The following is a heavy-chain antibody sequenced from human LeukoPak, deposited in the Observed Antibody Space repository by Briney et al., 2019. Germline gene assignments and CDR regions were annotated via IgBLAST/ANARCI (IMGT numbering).Heavy chain of an antibody. CDR1: GFLFSSYW. D-gene: IGHD2-2*01. CDR2: IKQDESQK. CDR3: ARVGPPAASDY. Sequence: PGGSPRLSCAASGFLFSSYWMTWVRQAPGKGLEWVANIKQDESQKYYVDSVKGRFTISRDNAKRSLYLQMNSLRAEDTAMYYCARVGPPAASDYWGQGTLVTVSS. V-gene: IGHV3-7*01. J-gene: IGHJ4*02.